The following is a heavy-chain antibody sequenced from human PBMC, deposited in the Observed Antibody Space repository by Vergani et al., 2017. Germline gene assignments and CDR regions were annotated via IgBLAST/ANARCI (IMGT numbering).Heavy chain of an antibody. J-gene: IGHJ5*02. CDR1: GFTFSDFS. Sequence: VQLVESGGGLVKPGGSLRLSCAASGFTFSDFSMSWVRQAPGKGLEWVAFIGSSGPYINYADSVKGRFTISRDNAKNSLYLQMNSLRAEDTAVYYCARGPFSDYVWGSYRYTWFDPWGQGTLVTVSS. V-gene: IGHV3-21*01. CDR3: ARGPFSDYVWGSYRYTWFDP. D-gene: IGHD3-16*02. CDR2: IGSSGPYI.